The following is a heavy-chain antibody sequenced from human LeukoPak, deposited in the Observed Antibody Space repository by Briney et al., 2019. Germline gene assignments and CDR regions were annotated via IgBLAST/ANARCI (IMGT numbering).Heavy chain of an antibody. CDR3: ARGPVVETANRGLLDY. CDR1: GGTFSSYA. Sequence: SVKVSCKASGGTFSSYAISWVRQAPGQGLEWMGRIIPILGIANYAQKFQGRVTITADKSTSTAYMELSSLRSEDTAVYYCARGPVVETANRGLLDYWGQGTLVTVSS. D-gene: IGHD2-21*02. CDR2: IIPILGIA. J-gene: IGHJ4*02. V-gene: IGHV1-69*04.